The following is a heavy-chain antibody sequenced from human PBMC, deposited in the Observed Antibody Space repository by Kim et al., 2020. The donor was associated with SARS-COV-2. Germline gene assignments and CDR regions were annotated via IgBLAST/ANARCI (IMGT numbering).Heavy chain of an antibody. D-gene: IGHD3-16*01. CDR2: RRTI. Sequence: RRTISSADSVKGRFTISRDNAKNSLYLQMNSLRAEDTAVYYRAILGGSDYWGQGTLVTVSS. V-gene: IGHV3-48*01. J-gene: IGHJ4*02. CDR3: AILGGSDY.